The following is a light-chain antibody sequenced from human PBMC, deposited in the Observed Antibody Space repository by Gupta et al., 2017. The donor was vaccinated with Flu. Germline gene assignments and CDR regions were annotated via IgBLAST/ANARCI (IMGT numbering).Light chain of an antibody. CDR2: SNN. Sequence: QSVLTQPPSASGTPGQRVTCSCSGSSSNIGSNTVNWYQQLPGTAPKLLIYSNNQRPSGVPDRFSGSKSGTSASLAISGLQSEDEADYYCAAWDDSLNGVVFGGGTKLTVL. CDR1: SSNIGSNT. V-gene: IGLV1-44*01. J-gene: IGLJ2*01. CDR3: AAWDDSLNGVV.